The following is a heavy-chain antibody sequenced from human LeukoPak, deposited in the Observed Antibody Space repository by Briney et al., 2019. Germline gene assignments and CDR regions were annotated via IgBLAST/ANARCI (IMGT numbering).Heavy chain of an antibody. J-gene: IGHJ4*02. CDR3: AGGDSSGYCDLFDY. CDR2: IIPIFGIA. D-gene: IGHD3-22*01. V-gene: IGHV1-69*04. CDR1: GGTFSSYA. Sequence: SVKVSCKASGGTFSSYAISWVRQAPGQGLEWMGRIIPIFGIANYAQKFQGRVTITADKSTSTAYMELSSLRSEDTAVYYCAGGDSSGYCDLFDYWGQGTLVTVSS.